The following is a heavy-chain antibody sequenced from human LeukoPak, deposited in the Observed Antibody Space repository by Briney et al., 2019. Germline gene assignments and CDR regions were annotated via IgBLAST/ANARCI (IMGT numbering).Heavy chain of an antibody. Sequence: PGGSLRLSCAASGFTVSSNYMSWVRHVPGRGLDWVANIKPDGSAEYYAASVKGRFTVSRDNAKNSLYLQMNSLRVEDTAVHYCARANNSSWHNWGQGTLVTVSS. V-gene: IGHV3-7*01. J-gene: IGHJ4*02. CDR1: GFTVSSNY. CDR2: IKPDGSAE. D-gene: IGHD6-13*01. CDR3: ARANNSSWHN.